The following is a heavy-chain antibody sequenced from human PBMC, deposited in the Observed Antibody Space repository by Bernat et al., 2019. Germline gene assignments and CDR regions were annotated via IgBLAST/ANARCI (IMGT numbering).Heavy chain of an antibody. CDR3: GKDGPGTTPILTY. CDR2: ISGSGGST. CDR1: GFTFSSYA. V-gene: IGHV3-23*01. Sequence: EVQLLESGGGLVQPGGSLRLSCAASGFTFSSYAMSWVRQAPGKGLEWVSAISGSGGSTYYATSVKGRFTISRDNSKNTLNLKMTSLRAEDTAVYNGGKDGPGTTPILTYWGQGTLSTASS. D-gene: IGHD1-7*01. J-gene: IGHJ4*02.